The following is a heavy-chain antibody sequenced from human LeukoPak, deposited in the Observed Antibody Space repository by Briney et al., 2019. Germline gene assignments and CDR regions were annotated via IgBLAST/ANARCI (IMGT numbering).Heavy chain of an antibody. D-gene: IGHD6-13*01. CDR1: GYTFTSYC. CDR2: IYPSGSIS. CDR3: ARDPGSSCPQNCFDP. J-gene: IGHJ5*02. V-gene: IGHV1-46*01. Sequence: SVTVSRTASGYTFTSYCMHWVRQAPAQELEYMGIIYPSGSISSDAPKVQGRVTRTRATSTSTFYMELSSLRAEDTAVYYGARDPGSSCPQNCFDPGGQGTLVSVSS.